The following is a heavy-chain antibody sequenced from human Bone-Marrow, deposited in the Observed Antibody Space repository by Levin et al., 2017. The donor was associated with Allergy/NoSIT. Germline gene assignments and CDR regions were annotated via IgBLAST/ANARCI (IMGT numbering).Heavy chain of an antibody. Sequence: LSLTCAASGFTFRRYSMNWVRQAPGRGLEWVSYISRSSSTISHADSVKGRFTISRDNAKNSLYLQMNSLRDEDTAVYYCARPDCSGTSCYYFFDSWGQGTLVTVSS. V-gene: IGHV3-48*02. D-gene: IGHD2-2*01. J-gene: IGHJ4*02. CDR2: ISRSSSTI. CDR3: ARPDCSGTSCYYFFDS. CDR1: GFTFRRYS.